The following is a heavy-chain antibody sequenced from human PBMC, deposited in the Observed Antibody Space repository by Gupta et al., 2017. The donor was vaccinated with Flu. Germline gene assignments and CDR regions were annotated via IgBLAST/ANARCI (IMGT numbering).Heavy chain of an antibody. V-gene: IGHV3-49*03. J-gene: IGHJ4*02. Sequence: DYAMSWFRQAPGKGLEWVGFIRSKAYGGTTEDAAAVKGRFTISRDDSKRIAYLKMKSMKTEDTAVYYFTREKDWQWLADYGGQGTLVTVYS. D-gene: IGHD6-19*01. CDR2: IRSKAYGGTT. CDR3: TREKDWQWLADY. CDR1: DYA.